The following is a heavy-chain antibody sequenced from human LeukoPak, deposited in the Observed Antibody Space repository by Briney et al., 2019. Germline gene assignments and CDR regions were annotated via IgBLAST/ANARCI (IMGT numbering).Heavy chain of an antibody. CDR2: ISAYNGNT. J-gene: IGHJ4*02. D-gene: IGHD3-3*01. CDR1: GYTFTSYG. Sequence: ASVKVSCKASGYTFTSYGISWVRQAPGQGLEWMGWISAYNGNTNYAQKLQGRVTMTTDTSTSTAYMELRSLRSDDTAVYYCASLLPLYDFWSGYYPQGGYWGQGTLVTVSS. V-gene: IGHV1-18*01. CDR3: ASLLPLYDFWSGYYPQGGY.